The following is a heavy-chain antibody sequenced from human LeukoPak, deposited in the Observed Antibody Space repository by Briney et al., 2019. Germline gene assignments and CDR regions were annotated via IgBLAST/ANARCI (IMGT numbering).Heavy chain of an antibody. Sequence: SETLSLTCTVSGDSISSYYWSWIRQPAGKGLQWIGRIYTSGSTNYNPSLKGRVTISVDTSKNQFSLKLSSVTAADTAVYYCARGFEGVATTSGPYDAFDIWGQGTMVTVSS. CDR2: IYTSGST. V-gene: IGHV4-4*07. J-gene: IGHJ3*02. D-gene: IGHD5-12*01. CDR1: GDSISSYY. CDR3: ARGFEGVATTSGPYDAFDI.